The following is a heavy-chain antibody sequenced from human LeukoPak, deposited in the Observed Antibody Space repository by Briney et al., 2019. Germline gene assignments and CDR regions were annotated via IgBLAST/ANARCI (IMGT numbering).Heavy chain of an antibody. CDR3: ARAGVDTALGFDY. D-gene: IGHD5-18*01. J-gene: IGHJ4*02. CDR1: GFTVSSNY. CDR2: IYSGGST. V-gene: IGHV3-53*01. Sequence: GGSLRLSCAASGFTVSSNYMSWVRQAPGKGLEWVSVIYSGGSTYYADSVKGRFTISRDNSKNTLYLQMNSLRAEDTAVYYCARAGVDTALGFDYWGQGTLVTVSS.